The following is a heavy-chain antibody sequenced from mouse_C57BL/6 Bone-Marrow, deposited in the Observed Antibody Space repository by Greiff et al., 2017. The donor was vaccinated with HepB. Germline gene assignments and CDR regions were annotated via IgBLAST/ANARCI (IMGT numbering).Heavy chain of an antibody. V-gene: IGHV10-1*01. Sequence: EVMLVESGGGLVQPKGSLKLSCAASGFSFNTYAMTWVRQAPGKGLEWVASIRSKSNNYATYYADSVKDRFTISRDDSESMLYLQMNNLKTEDTAMYYCVRPRGPAWFAYWGQGTLVTVSA. CDR3: VRPRGPAWFAY. J-gene: IGHJ3*01. CDR1: GFSFNTYA. CDR2: IRSKSNNYAT.